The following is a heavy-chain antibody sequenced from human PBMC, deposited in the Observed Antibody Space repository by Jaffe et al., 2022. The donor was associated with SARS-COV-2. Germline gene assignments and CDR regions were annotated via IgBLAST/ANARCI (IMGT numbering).Heavy chain of an antibody. Sequence: QVQLQESGPGLVKPSETLSLTCTVSGGSISSYYWSWIRQPAGKGLEWIGRIYTSGSTNYNPSLKSRVTMSVDTSKNQFSLKLSSVTAADTAVYYCARDGVVPAATLSPYYYYGMDVWGQGTTVTVSS. CDR3: ARDGVVPAATLSPYYYYGMDV. CDR2: IYTSGST. D-gene: IGHD2-2*01. V-gene: IGHV4-4*07. CDR1: GGSISSYY. J-gene: IGHJ6*02.